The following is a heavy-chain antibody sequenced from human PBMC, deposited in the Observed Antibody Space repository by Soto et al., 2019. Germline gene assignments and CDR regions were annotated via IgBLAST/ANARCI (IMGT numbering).Heavy chain of an antibody. J-gene: IGHJ3*02. D-gene: IGHD3-16*01. CDR3: ARGVGEPTGDAFDI. CDR2: ISYDGSNK. CDR1: GFTFSSYA. V-gene: IGHV3-30-3*01. Sequence: GGSLRLSCAASGFTFSSYAMHWVRQAPGKGLEWVAVISYDGSNKYYADSVKGRFTISRDNSKNTLYLQMNSLRAEDTAVYYCARGVGEPTGDAFDIWGQGTMVTVSS.